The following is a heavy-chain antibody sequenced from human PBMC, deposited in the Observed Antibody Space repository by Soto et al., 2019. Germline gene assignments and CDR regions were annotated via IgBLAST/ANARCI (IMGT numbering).Heavy chain of an antibody. Sequence: SLRLSCAASGVTFSNAWMSWVRKAPGKGLEWVGRIKSKTDGGTTDYAAPVKGRFTISRDDSKNTLYLQMNSLKTEDTAVYYCTTHSRDIVVVPAERGNYYYYYYMDVWGKGTTVTVSS. V-gene: IGHV3-15*01. CDR3: TTHSRDIVVVPAERGNYYYYYYMDV. CDR1: GVTFSNAW. J-gene: IGHJ6*03. D-gene: IGHD2-2*01. CDR2: IKSKTDGGTT.